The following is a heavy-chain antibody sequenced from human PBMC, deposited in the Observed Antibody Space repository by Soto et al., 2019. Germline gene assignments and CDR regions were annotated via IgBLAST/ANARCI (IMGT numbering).Heavy chain of an antibody. J-gene: IGHJ4*02. V-gene: IGHV4-39*07. CDR3: ARETYDSSGYPTILFAY. CDR1: GGSIRRSTYY. D-gene: IGHD3-22*01. CDR2: VYYSGST. Sequence: EALSHTCTVSGGSIRRSTYYWGWLRHAQGKRLEWIGSVYYSGSTFYNPSLKSRVTISVDTSKNQFSLKLSSVTAADTAVYYCARETYDSSGYPTILFAYWGQGTPLTVS.